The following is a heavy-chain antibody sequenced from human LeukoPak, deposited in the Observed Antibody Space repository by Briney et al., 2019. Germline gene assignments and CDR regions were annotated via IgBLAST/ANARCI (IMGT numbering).Heavy chain of an antibody. V-gene: IGHV3-66*01. CDR1: GFTVSSSY. CDR2: ISSSGAGT. Sequence: LGGSLRLSCAASGFTVSSSYMSWVRQAPGKGLEWVSSISSSGAGTYYADSVKGRFTISRDNAKNTLYLQMNSLRAEDTAVYYCARDPYCGGDCYSGLFDYWGQGTLVTVSS. CDR3: ARDPYCGGDCYSGLFDY. J-gene: IGHJ4*02. D-gene: IGHD2-21*02.